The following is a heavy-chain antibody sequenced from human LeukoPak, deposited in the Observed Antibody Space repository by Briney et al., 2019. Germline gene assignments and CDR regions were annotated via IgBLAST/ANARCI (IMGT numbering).Heavy chain of an antibody. CDR2: LNPNYRDT. J-gene: IGHJ3*02. V-gene: IGHV1-2*06. CDR3: ARGAYDYDAFDI. D-gene: IGHD4-11*01. Sequence: ASVKVSCKNPGYSLAVYYIHWVRQAPGQGLEWMGRLNPNYRDTNFAQRFQGRVTMTRDTTITTAFMELNNLRSDDTAIYYCARGAYDYDAFDIWGQGTLVTVSS. CDR1: GYSLAVYY.